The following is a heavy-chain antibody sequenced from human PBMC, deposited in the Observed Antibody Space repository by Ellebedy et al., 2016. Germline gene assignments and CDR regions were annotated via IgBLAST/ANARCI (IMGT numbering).Heavy chain of an antibody. CDR2: INQDGSER. CDR3: ARDQPITVPPYYYYYYYMDV. J-gene: IGHJ6*03. D-gene: IGHD3-3*01. CDR1: GFTFTNYW. Sequence: GGSLRLSCAASGFTFTNYWMSWVRQAPGKGLEWVANINQDGSERYYVDSVKGRFTISRDDAKNSLYLQMNSLRAEDTAVYYCARDQPITVPPYYYYYYYMDVWGKGTTVTVSS. V-gene: IGHV3-7*01.